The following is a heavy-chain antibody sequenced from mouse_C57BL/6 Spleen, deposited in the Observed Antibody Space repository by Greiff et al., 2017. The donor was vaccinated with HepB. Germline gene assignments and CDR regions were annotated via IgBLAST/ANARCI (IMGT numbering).Heavy chain of an antibody. CDR2: IYPGNSDT. Sequence: EVQLQQSGTVLARPGASVKMSCKTSGYTFTSYWMHWVKQRPGQGLEWIGAIYPGNSDTSYNQKFKGKAKLTAVTSASTAYMELSSLTNEDSAVYYCTREGAYGNSYYAMDYWGQGTSVTVSS. CDR3: TREGAYGNSYYAMDY. V-gene: IGHV1-5*01. J-gene: IGHJ4*01. D-gene: IGHD2-1*01. CDR1: GYTFTSYW.